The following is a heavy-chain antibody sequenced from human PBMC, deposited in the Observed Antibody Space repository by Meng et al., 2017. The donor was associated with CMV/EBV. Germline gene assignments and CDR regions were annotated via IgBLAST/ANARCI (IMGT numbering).Heavy chain of an antibody. D-gene: IGHD3-22*01. CDR3: ARKGSGYYYYYYAMDV. V-gene: IGHV3-48*03. CDR1: GFTFSSYE. Sequence: GESLKISCAASGFTFSSYEMNWVRQAPGKGLEWVSYSDGATTIYYADSVKGRFTNSRDNAKNSLYLQMNSLRAEDTAVYYCARKGSGYYYYYYAMDVWGQGTTVTVSS. CDR2: SDGATTI. J-gene: IGHJ6*02.